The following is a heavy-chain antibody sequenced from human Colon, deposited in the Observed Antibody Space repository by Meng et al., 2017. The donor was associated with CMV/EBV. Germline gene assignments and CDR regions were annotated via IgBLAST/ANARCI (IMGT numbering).Heavy chain of an antibody. CDR1: GYTFSDST. CDR3: AADFGEIAGKSAFAL. Sequence: GESLKISCAASGYTFSDSTIHWVRQASGKGLEWLGRISRKTNNYATVYAASVKGRFTISRDDSKNSMYLQMNSLKTEDTAVYYCAADFGEIAGKSAFALWGQGTTVTVSS. D-gene: IGHD3-10*01. J-gene: IGHJ6*02. CDR2: ISRKTNNYAT. V-gene: IGHV3-73*01.